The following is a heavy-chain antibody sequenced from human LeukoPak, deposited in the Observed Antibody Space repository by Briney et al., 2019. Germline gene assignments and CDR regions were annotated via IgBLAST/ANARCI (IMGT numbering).Heavy chain of an antibody. CDR2: IVVGSGNT. D-gene: IGHD6-13*01. V-gene: IGHV1-58*01. CDR1: GFTFTSPA. CDR3: AAVPGIAAAGTNFDY. Sequence: SVKVSCKASGFTFTSPAVQWVRQARGQRLEWIGWIVVGSGNTNYAQKFQERVTITRDMSTSTAYMELSSLRSEDTAVYYCAAVPGIAAAGTNFDYWGQGTLVTVSS. J-gene: IGHJ4*02.